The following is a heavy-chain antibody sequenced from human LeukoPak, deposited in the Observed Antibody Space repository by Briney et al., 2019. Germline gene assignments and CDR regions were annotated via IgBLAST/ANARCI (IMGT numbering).Heavy chain of an antibody. Sequence: PSETLSLTCTVSGYSISSGYYWGWIRQPPGKGLEWIESIYHSGSTYYNPSLKSRVSITVDTSKDQFSLKLSSVTAADTAIYYCARSRLAVVAATPWAYWGQGTLVTVSS. CDR2: IYHSGST. J-gene: IGHJ4*02. D-gene: IGHD2-15*01. CDR1: GYSISSGYY. CDR3: ARSRLAVVAATPWAY. V-gene: IGHV4-38-2*02.